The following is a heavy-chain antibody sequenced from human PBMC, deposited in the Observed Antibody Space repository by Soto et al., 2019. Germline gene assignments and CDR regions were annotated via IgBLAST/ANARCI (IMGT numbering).Heavy chain of an antibody. CDR2: TYYRSKWYN. D-gene: IGHD1-26*01. CDR3: ASSTERYYYYGMDV. J-gene: IGHJ6*02. V-gene: IGHV6-1*01. CDR1: GDSVSSNSAA. Sequence: PSQTLSLTCAISGDSVSSNSAAWNWIRQSPSRGLEWLGRTYYRSKWYNDYAVSVKSRITISPDTSKNQFSLQLNSVTPEDTAVYYCASSTERYYYYGMDVWGQGTTVTVSS.